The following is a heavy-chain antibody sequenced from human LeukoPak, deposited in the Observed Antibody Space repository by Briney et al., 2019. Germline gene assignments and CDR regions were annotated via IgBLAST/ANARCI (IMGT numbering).Heavy chain of an antibody. CDR1: GGSINSGDSH. Sequence: SQTLSLTCAVSGGSINSGDSHWSWIRQPPAKGLEWIGYISYSGDTSYNPSLKSRVTIALDTSKNHFSLQLTSVTAADTAVYYCVRVITGTSAYDYWGQGTLVTVSS. CDR2: ISYSGDT. D-gene: IGHD1-20*01. CDR3: VRVITGTSAYDY. V-gene: IGHV4-30-4*01. J-gene: IGHJ4*02.